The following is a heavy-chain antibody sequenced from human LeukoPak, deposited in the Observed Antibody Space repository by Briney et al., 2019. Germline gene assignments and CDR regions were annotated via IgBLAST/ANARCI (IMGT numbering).Heavy chain of an antibody. Sequence: SETLSLTCTVSGGSISSYYWSWIRQPPGKGLEWIGYIYYSGSTNYNPSLKSRVTISVDTSKNQFSLKLSSVAAADTAVYYCARQLNYYDSSGFDYWGQGTLVTVSS. D-gene: IGHD3-22*01. V-gene: IGHV4-59*08. CDR3: ARQLNYYDSSGFDY. CDR2: IYYSGST. J-gene: IGHJ4*02. CDR1: GGSISSYY.